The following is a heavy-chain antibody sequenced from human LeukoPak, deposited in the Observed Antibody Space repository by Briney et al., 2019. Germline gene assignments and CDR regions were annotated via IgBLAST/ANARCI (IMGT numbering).Heavy chain of an antibody. CDR1: GFAFSDFW. CDR2: MRHDGNAK. Sequence: PAGSLRLSCAASGFAFSDFWMSWVRQAPGKGLEWVANMRHDGNAKNYVPSVRGRFTISRDNAKNSLYLQMNSLTVEDTAVYYCATSHDSAGNDWGQGTLVTVSS. D-gene: IGHD2-15*01. J-gene: IGHJ4*02. CDR3: ATSHDSAGND. V-gene: IGHV3-7*01.